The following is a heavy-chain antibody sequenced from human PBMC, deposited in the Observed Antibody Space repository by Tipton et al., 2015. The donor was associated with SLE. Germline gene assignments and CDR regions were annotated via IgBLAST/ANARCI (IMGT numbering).Heavy chain of an antibody. D-gene: IGHD3-3*01. Sequence: LRLSCTVSGGSISSSSYYWGWIRQPPGKGLEWIGSIYYSGSTYYNPSLKSRVTISVDTSKNQLSLKLSSVTAADTAVYYCARGPFWSGSWDYWGQGTLVTVSS. J-gene: IGHJ4*02. CDR1: GGSISSSSYY. CDR3: ARGPFWSGSWDY. CDR2: IYYSGST. V-gene: IGHV4-39*07.